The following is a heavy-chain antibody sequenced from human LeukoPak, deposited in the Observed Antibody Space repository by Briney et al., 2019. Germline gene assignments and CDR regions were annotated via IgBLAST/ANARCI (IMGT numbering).Heavy chain of an antibody. CDR2: IIPIFGTA. D-gene: IGHD4-17*01. CDR3: ARAHYPTGGFDP. V-gene: IGHV1-69*05. Sequence: GASVKVSCKASGGTFSSYAISWVRQAPGQGLEWMGGIIPIFGTANYAQKFQGRVTITTDESTSTAYMELSRLRSDDTAVYYCARAHYPTGGFDPWGQGTLVTVSS. J-gene: IGHJ5*02. CDR1: GGTFSSYA.